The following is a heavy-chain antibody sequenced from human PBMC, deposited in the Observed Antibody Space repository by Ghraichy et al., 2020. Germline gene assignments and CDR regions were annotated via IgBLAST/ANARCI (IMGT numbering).Heavy chain of an antibody. D-gene: IGHD3-9*01. J-gene: IGHJ2*01. Sequence: SETLSLTCAVSGGSISSSNWWSWVRQPPGKGLEWIGEIYHSGSANYNPSLKSRVAISVDKSKNQFSLKLSSVTAADTAVYFCAREGSGTRNFDILTGYYYTGGNYWYFDLWGRGTLVTVSS. CDR3: AREGSGTRNFDILTGYYYTGGNYWYFDL. CDR1: GGSISSSNW. CDR2: IYHSGSA. V-gene: IGHV4-4*02.